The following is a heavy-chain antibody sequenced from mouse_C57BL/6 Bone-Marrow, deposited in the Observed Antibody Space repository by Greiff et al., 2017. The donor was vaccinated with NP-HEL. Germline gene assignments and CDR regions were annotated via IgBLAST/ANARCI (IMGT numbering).Heavy chain of an antibody. CDR1: GFTFSDFY. J-gene: IGHJ1*03. CDR3: ARDARYWYFDV. Sequence: EVQLVESGGGLVQSGRSLRLSCATSGFTFSDFYMEWVRQAPGKGLEWIAASRNKANDYTTEYSASVKGRFIVSRDTSHSILYLQMTALRAEDTASYYCARDARYWYFDVWGTGTTVTVSS. CDR2: SRNKANDYTT. V-gene: IGHV7-1*01.